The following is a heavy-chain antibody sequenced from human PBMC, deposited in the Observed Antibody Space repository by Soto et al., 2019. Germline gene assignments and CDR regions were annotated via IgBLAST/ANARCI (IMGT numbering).Heavy chain of an antibody. J-gene: IGHJ4*02. V-gene: IGHV3-11*01. CDR2: ISSSGATI. D-gene: IGHD2-15*01. CDR1: GFTFSDYY. Sequence: QVQLVESGGVLVKPGGSLRLSCAVSGFTFSDYYMIWIRQAPGKGLEWISYISSSGATIYYADSMKGRFTISRDNAKNSLDLQMNSLRTEDTAVYYCARVGGSGDFDYWGQGTLVTVSS. CDR3: ARVGGSGDFDY.